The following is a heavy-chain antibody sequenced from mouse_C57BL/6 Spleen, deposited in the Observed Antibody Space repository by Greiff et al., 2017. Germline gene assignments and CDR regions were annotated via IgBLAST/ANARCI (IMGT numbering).Heavy chain of an antibody. Sequence: QVQLQQPGAELVKPGASVKISCKASGYAFSSYWMNWVKQRPGQGLEWIGQIYPGDGDTNYNGKFKGKATLTADKSSSTSYMQLSSLTSEDSAVYFCARERGITNWYFDVWGKGTTVTVSS. CDR2: IYPGDGDT. CDR3: ARERGITNWYFDV. D-gene: IGHD2-4*01. V-gene: IGHV1-80*01. J-gene: IGHJ1*03. CDR1: GYAFSSYW.